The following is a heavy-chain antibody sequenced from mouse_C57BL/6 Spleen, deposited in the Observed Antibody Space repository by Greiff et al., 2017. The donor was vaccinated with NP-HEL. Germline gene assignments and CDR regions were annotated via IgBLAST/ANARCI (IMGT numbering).Heavy chain of an antibody. Sequence: QVQLQQSGAELMKPGASVKLSCKATGYTFTGYWISWVKQRPGQGLEWIGKIFPGGGSTNYNEKFKGQATFPGDTSSNTAYMQLSSLTTEDSAIDYCARRSSGCVRCAYWGQGTLVTVSA. CDR3: ARRSSGCVRCAY. CDR1: GYTFTGYW. J-gene: IGHJ3*01. D-gene: IGHD3-2*02. CDR2: IFPGGGST. V-gene: IGHV1-9*01.